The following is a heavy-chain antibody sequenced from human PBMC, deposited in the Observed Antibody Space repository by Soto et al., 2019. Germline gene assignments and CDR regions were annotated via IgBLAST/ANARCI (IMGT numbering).Heavy chain of an antibody. V-gene: IGHV2-5*02. CDR1: GFSLSTSGVS. D-gene: IGHD3-22*01. Sequence: QITLKESGPPLVKPTQTLTLTCTFTGFSLSTSGVSVGWLGQPPGKALEWLALIYWDDDKRYSPSLKSRLTITKDTSKNQVVLTMTHMDPVDTATYYCAHRITMNGMDVWGLGTTVTVSS. CDR3: AHRITMNGMDV. CDR2: IYWDDDK. J-gene: IGHJ6*02.